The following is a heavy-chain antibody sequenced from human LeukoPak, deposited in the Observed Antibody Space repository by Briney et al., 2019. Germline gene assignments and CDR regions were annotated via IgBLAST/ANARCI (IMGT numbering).Heavy chain of an antibody. CDR1: GFTLSSYT. CDR3: ARDRITFGGVIAQDY. J-gene: IGHJ4*02. D-gene: IGHD3-16*02. CDR2: ISSGSSYI. V-gene: IGHV3-21*04. Sequence: GGSLRLSCSASGFTLSSYTMNWVRQAPGKGLEWVSSISSGSSYIYYADSVKGRFTISRDNSKNTLYLQMNSLRAEDTAVYYCARDRITFGGVIAQDYWGQGTLVTVSS.